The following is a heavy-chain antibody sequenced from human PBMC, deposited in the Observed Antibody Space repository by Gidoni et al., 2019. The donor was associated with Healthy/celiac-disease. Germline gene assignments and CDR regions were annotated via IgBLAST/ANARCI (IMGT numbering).Heavy chain of an antibody. CDR1: GGSFSGYY. J-gene: IGHJ4*02. V-gene: IGHV4-34*01. Sequence: QVQLQQWGAGLLKPSETLSLTCAVYGGSFSGYYWSWIRQPPGKGLEWIGEINNSGSTNYNPSLKSRVTIAVDTSKNQFSLKLSSVTAADTAVYYCARTYGDYVTPPFDYWGQGTLVTVSS. CDR2: INNSGST. D-gene: IGHD4-17*01. CDR3: ARTYGDYVTPPFDY.